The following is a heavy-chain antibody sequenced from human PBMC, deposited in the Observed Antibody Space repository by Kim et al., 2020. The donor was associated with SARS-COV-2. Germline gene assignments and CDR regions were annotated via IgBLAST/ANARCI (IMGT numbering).Heavy chain of an antibody. Sequence: ASVKVSCKASGYTFTSYYMHWVRQAPGQGLEWMGIINPSGGSTSYAQKFQGRVTMTRDTSTSTVYMELSSLRSEDTAVYYCARGPPTLAPKTNWFDPWGQGTLVTVSS. J-gene: IGHJ5*02. D-gene: IGHD3-3*02. CDR1: GYTFTSYY. V-gene: IGHV1-46*01. CDR3: ARGPPTLAPKTNWFDP. CDR2: INPSGGST.